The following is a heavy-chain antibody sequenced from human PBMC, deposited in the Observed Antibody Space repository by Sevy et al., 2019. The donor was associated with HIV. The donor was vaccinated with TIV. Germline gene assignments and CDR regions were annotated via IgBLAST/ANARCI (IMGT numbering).Heavy chain of an antibody. V-gene: IGHV3-30-3*01. J-gene: IGHJ4*02. Sequence: GGSLRLSCVASGFTFSSYAMHWVRQAPGKGLEWVAVISYDGSNKYYADSVKGRFTISRDNSKNTLYLQMNSLRAEDTAVYYCAREETGWGAYFDYWGQGTLVTVSS. CDR2: ISYDGSNK. CDR3: AREETGWGAYFDY. D-gene: IGHD3-16*01. CDR1: GFTFSSYA.